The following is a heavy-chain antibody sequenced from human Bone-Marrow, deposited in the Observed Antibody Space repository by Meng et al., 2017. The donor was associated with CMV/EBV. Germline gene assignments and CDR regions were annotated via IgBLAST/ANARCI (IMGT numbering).Heavy chain of an antibody. CDR2: ISGSGGST. CDR1: GFTFSSYA. CDR3: AKQGLGVVPNSPRRGD. D-gene: IGHD2-2*01. V-gene: IGHV3-23*01. Sequence: LSLICAASGFTFSSYAMSWVRQAPGKGLEWVSAISGSGGSTYYADSVKGRFTISRDNSKNTLYLQMNSLRVEDTAVYYCAKQGLGVVPNSPRRGDWGQGTLVTVSS. J-gene: IGHJ4*02.